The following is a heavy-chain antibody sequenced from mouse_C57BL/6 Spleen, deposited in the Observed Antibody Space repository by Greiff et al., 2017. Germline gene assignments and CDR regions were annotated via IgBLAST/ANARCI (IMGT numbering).Heavy chain of an antibody. J-gene: IGHJ1*03. CDR3: ARLDNKDYWYFDV. Sequence: VQLQQSGAELVRPGTSVKLSCKASGYTFTSYWMHWVKQRPGQGLEWIGVIDPSDSYTNYNPKFKGKATLTVDTSSSTAYMQLSSLTSEDAAVCDSARLDNKDYWYFDVWGTGTTVTVSS. CDR1: GYTFTSYW. V-gene: IGHV1-59*01. CDR2: IDPSDSYT.